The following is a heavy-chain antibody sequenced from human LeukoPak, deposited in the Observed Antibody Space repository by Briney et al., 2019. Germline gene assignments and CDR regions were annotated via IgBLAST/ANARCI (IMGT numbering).Heavy chain of an antibody. D-gene: IGHD6-19*01. CDR2: IYPGDSDT. CDR3: ARGTIAVAGSFDY. CDR1: GYSFTSYW. Sequence: GESLKISCKGSGYSFTSYWIGWVRQMPGKGLECMGIIYPGDSDTRYSPSFQGQVTISADKSISTAYLQWSSLKASDTAVYYCARGTIAVAGSFDYWGQGTLVTVSS. J-gene: IGHJ4*02. V-gene: IGHV5-51*01.